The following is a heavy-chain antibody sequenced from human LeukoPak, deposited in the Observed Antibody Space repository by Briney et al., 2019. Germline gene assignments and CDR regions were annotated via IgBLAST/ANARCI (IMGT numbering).Heavy chain of an antibody. CDR1: GGSISSGIYS. CDR3: ARDNGDYPHYFDF. CDR2: IYHSGST. V-gene: IGHV4-30-2*01. J-gene: IGHJ4*02. D-gene: IGHD4-17*01. Sequence: PSETLSLTCAVSGGSISSGIYSWNWIRQPPGKGLEWIGYIYHSGSTYYNPSLKSRVTILVDRSKNQFSLKLSSVTAADTAVYYCARDNGDYPHYFDFWGQGTLVTVSS.